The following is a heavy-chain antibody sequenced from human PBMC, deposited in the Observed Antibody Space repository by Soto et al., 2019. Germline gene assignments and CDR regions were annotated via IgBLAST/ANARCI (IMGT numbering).Heavy chain of an antibody. J-gene: IGHJ6*02. CDR3: AKDRFGPKVRYGMDV. CDR1: GGSISSGGYY. Sequence: SETLSLTCTVSGGSISSGGYYWSWIRQHPGKGLEWIGYIYYSGSTYYNPSLKSRVTISVDTSKNQFSLRLSSVTAADTAVYYCAKDRFGPKVRYGMDVWGQGTTVTVSS. V-gene: IGHV4-31*03. CDR2: IYYSGST. D-gene: IGHD3-10*01.